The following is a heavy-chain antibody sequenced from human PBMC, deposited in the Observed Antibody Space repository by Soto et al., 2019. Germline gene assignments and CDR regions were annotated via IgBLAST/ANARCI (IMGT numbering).Heavy chain of an antibody. CDR3: ERGLCGGDCPRRELLYYYYGMDV. CDR1: GVSVSSRVYY. Sequence: TLSLNCTVSGVSVSSRVYYWSWIRQHPGKGVGWVGCIYYSGSTYYNPSLKSRVTISADTSKNQFSLKLSSVTAADTAVYYCERGLCGGDCPRRELLYYYYGMDVWGQGNAVTAP. V-gene: IGHV4-31*03. D-gene: IGHD2-21*02. J-gene: IGHJ6*02. CDR2: IYYSGST.